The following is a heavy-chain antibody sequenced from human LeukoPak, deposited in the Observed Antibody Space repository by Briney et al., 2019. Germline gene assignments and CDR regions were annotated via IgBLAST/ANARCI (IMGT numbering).Heavy chain of an antibody. CDR2: IYDSGST. CDR1: GASISSYF. J-gene: IGHJ6*02. V-gene: IGHV4-59*08. D-gene: IGHD2-8*01. CDR3: ARQMYLGGMDV. Sequence: PSETLSLTCTVSGASISSYFWSWIRQPPGEGLEWIGYIYDSGSTNYNPSLKSRVTISLDTSKNHFSLKLSSVTAADTALYYCARQMYLGGMDVWGQGTTVTVSS.